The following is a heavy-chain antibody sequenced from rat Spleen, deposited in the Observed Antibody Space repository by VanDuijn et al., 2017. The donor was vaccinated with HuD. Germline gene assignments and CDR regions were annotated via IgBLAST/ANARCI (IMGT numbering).Heavy chain of an antibody. J-gene: IGHJ1*01. CDR2: ISYDGSST. V-gene: IGHV5-29*01. CDR1: GFTFSNYG. D-gene: IGHD1-2*01. CDR3: ARQSSSIPYYWYFGF. Sequence: EVQLVESGGGLVQPGRSLKLSCAASGFTFSNYGMAWVRQAPTKGLEWVATISYDGSSTYYRDSVKGRFTISRDNAKSTLYLQMDSLRSEDTATYYCARQSSSIPYYWYFGFWGPGTMVTVSS.